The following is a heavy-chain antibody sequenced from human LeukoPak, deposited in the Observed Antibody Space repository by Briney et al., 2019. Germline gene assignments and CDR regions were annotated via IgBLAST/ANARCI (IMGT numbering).Heavy chain of an antibody. CDR2: MNPNSGNT. Sequence: ASVKVSCKASGYTFTSYDINWVRQATGQGLEWMGWMNPNSGNTGYAQKFQGRVTMTRNTSISTAYMELSSLRSEDTAVYYCARTTLYSGYRINYYYYGMDVWGQGTTVTVSS. J-gene: IGHJ6*02. V-gene: IGHV1-8*01. D-gene: IGHD5-12*01. CDR1: GYTFTSYD. CDR3: ARTTLYSGYRINYYYYGMDV.